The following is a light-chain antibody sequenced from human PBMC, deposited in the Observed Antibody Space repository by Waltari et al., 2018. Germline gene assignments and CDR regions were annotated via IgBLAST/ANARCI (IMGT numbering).Light chain of an antibody. Sequence: QPSLAQPASVSGSPGPSITTPCTGPSSDYVSWYQQHPGKAPKVVIYDVTKRPSGVSIRCSGSKSGSTASLTISGLQAEDWADYYCSSTTNRITWVFGGGTKLTVL. V-gene: IGLV2-14*03. CDR3: SSTTNRITWV. J-gene: IGLJ3*02. CDR1: SSDY. CDR2: DVT.